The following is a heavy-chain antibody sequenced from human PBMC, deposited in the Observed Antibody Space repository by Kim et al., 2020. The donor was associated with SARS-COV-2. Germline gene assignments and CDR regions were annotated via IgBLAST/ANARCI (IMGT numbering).Heavy chain of an antibody. CDR3: ARVLPRYYYYGMDV. J-gene: IGHJ6*02. V-gene: IGHV3-53*01. Sequence: ASGKGRFTISRDNSKNTLYLQMNSLRAVDTAVYYCARVLPRYYYYGMDVWGQGTTVTVSS.